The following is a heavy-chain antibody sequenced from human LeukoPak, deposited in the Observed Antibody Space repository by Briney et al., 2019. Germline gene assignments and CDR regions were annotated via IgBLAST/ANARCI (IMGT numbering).Heavy chain of an antibody. J-gene: IGHJ4*02. V-gene: IGHV3-11*01. D-gene: IGHD3-10*01. CDR3: ARARYASGSYYFDY. CDR1: GFIFRDYY. Sequence: GGSLRLSCAASGFIFRDYYMSWIRQAPGKGLECVSNIRSSGGPISYADSVKGRFTISRDYAKNSLYLQMDSLRAGDTALYYCARARYASGSYYFDYWGQGTLVTVSS. CDR2: IRSSGGPI.